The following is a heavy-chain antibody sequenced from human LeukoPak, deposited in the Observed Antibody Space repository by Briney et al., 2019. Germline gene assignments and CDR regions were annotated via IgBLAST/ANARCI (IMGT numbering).Heavy chain of an antibody. CDR1: GYIFTGYY. Sequence: ASVKVSCKASGYIFTGYYMHWVRQAPGQGLEWMGWINPNSGGTNYAQKFQGRVTMTRDTSISTAYMELSRLRSDDTAVYYCARARRITMIVVANNWFDPWGQGTLVTVSS. CDR3: ARARRITMIVVANNWFDP. D-gene: IGHD3-22*01. CDR2: INPNSGGT. J-gene: IGHJ5*02. V-gene: IGHV1-2*02.